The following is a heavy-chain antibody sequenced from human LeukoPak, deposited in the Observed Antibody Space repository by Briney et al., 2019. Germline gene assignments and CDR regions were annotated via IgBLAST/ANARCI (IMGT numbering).Heavy chain of an antibody. CDR3: ARVWSSAFDI. D-gene: IGHD3-10*01. V-gene: IGHV1-18*01. Sequence: GASVKVSCKASGGTFSSYAISWVRQAPGQGLEWMGWISAYNGNTNYAQKLQGRVTMTTDTSTSTAYMELRSLRSDDTAVYYCARVWSSAFDIWGQGTMVTVSS. J-gene: IGHJ3*02. CDR1: GGTFSSYA. CDR2: ISAYNGNT.